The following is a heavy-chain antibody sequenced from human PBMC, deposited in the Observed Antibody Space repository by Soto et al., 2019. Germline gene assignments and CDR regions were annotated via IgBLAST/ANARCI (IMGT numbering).Heavy chain of an antibody. D-gene: IGHD7-27*01. J-gene: IGHJ3*02. CDR1: GFNVRSNY. CDR3: ARNRVDWGWYAFDI. CDR2: IYSGGST. V-gene: IGHV3-53*04. Sequence: GSLKPPCAASGFNVRSNYMSWVRQAPGKGLEWVSVIYSGGSTYYADSVKGRFTISRHNSKNTLYLQMNSLRAEDTAVYYCARNRVDWGWYAFDIWGQGTMVTVSS.